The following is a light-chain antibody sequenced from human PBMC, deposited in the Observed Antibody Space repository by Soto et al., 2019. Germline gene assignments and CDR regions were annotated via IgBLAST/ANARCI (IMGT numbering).Light chain of an antibody. CDR3: QSYDSDFVV. V-gene: IGLV6-57*04. CDR1: SGSIANNY. J-gene: IGLJ2*01. Sequence: NFMLTQPHSVSESPGKTLSISCTRSSGSIANNYVQWYQQRPGSAPTTVIYENNQRLSGVPDRFSDSTDGFSNSASLTISGLQTEDEADYYCQSYDSDFVVFGGGTKLTVL. CDR2: ENN.